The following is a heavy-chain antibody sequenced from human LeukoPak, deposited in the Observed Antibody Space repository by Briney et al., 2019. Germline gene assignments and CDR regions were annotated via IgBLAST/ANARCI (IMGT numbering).Heavy chain of an antibody. Sequence: GGSLRLSCAASGFTFSSYWMHWVRQAPGKGLVWVSRINSDGSSIRYADSVKGRFTISRDNAKKTLYLQMNSLRAEDTAVYYCASRVAAAGHHYFDYWGQGTLVTVSS. CDR2: INSDGSSI. V-gene: IGHV3-74*01. CDR1: GFTFSSYW. D-gene: IGHD6-13*01. CDR3: ASRVAAAGHHYFDY. J-gene: IGHJ4*02.